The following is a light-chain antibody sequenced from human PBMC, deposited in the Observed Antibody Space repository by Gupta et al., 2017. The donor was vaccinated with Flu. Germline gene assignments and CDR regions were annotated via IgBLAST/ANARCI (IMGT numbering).Light chain of an antibody. V-gene: IGKV1-39*01. CDR3: QQSDSTPRT. Sequence: PPSLSASVGDRVTITCRASQSISSYLNWYQQKPVKAPKLLIYAASRLQSGVPSRFSGSGSGTDFTLTISSLQPEDFATYYCQQSDSTPRTFGQGTKLEIK. CDR1: QSISSY. J-gene: IGKJ2*01. CDR2: AAS.